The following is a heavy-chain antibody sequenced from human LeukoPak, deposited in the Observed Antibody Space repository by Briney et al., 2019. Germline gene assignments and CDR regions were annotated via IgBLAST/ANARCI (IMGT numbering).Heavy chain of an antibody. CDR3: ARDVSGSSPTDY. D-gene: IGHD2-15*01. CDR2: ISAYNGNT. J-gene: IGHJ4*02. Sequence: ASVKVSCKASGGTFSSYAISWVRQAPGQGLEWMGWISAYNGNTNYAQKLQGRVTMTTDTSTSTAYMELGSLRSDDTAVYYCARDVSGSSPTDYWGQGTLVTVSS. V-gene: IGHV1-18*01. CDR1: GGTFSSYA.